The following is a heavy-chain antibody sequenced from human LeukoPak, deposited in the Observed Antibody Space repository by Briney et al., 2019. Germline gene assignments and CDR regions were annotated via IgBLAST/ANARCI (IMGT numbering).Heavy chain of an antibody. Sequence: GGSLRLSCAASGFTFSSYGMHWVRQAPGKGLEWVAVISYDGSNKYYADSVKGRFTISRDNSKNTLYLQMNSLRGEDTAVYYCARESGNDAFDIWGQGTMVTVSS. J-gene: IGHJ3*02. CDR1: GFTFSSYG. V-gene: IGHV3-30*03. CDR2: ISYDGSNK. D-gene: IGHD4-23*01. CDR3: ARESGNDAFDI.